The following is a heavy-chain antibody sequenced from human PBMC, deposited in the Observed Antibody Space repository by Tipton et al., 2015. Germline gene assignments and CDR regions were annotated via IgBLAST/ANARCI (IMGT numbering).Heavy chain of an antibody. CDR1: GYFFTGYY. CDR3: AKDPGMTWLEVVA. V-gene: IGHV1-46*01. Sequence: QLVQSGAEVKKPGASVKVSCKASGYFFTGYYVHWVRQAPGQGLEWMGLINPSGDSASYAQPFQGRVTMTSDTSTSTLYMELSSLRCEDTAVYYCAKDPGMTWLEVVAWGQGTLVTVSS. J-gene: IGHJ5*02. D-gene: IGHD3-22*01. CDR2: INPSGDSA.